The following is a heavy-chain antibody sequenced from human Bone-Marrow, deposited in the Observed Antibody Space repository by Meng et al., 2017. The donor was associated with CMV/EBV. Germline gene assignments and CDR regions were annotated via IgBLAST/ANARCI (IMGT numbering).Heavy chain of an antibody. CDR1: GFTFNDYG. Sequence: GGSLRLSCADSGFTFNDYGMSWVRQAPGKGLEWVSGINWNGRTTSYADSVKGRFTISRDNAKNSLYLQMNSLRAEDTALYHCARVGYCSSASCYFGAFDFWGPGTMVTVSS. D-gene: IGHD2-2*01. V-gene: IGHV3-20*01. J-gene: IGHJ3*01. CDR3: ARVGYCSSASCYFGAFDF. CDR2: INWNGRTT.